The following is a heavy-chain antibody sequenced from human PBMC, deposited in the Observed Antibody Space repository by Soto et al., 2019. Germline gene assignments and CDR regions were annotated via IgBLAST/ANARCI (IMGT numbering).Heavy chain of an antibody. CDR2: ISADGSDT. Sequence: EVQLVESGGGLVQPGGSLRLSCVASGFSFSNNWMHWVRHAPGKGPVWVSRISADGSDTHYADSVQGRFTISRDNAKNTLSLQMNTLSVEDAAVYYWARFDIAAPPPIWGQGTMVTVSS. J-gene: IGHJ3*02. V-gene: IGHV3-74*01. CDR1: GFSFSNNW. CDR3: ARFDIAAPPPI. D-gene: IGHD6-13*01.